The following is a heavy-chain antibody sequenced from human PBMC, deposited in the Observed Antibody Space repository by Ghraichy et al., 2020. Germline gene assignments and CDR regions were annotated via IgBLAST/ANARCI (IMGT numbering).Heavy chain of an antibody. V-gene: IGHV5-51*01. CDR3: ARMRSAQSSGYYAHDFDY. Sequence: GESLNISCKGSGYSFTSYWIGWVRQMPGKGLEWMGIIYPGDSDTRYSPSFQGQVTISADKSISTAYLQWSSLKASDTAMYYCARMRSAQSSGYYAHDFDYWGQGTLVTVSS. CDR1: GYSFTSYW. D-gene: IGHD3-22*01. CDR2: IYPGDSDT. J-gene: IGHJ4*02.